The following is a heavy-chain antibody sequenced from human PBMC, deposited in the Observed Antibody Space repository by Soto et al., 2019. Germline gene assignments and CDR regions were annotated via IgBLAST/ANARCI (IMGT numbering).Heavy chain of an antibody. CDR2: IWNDGSNK. V-gene: IGHV3-33*01. D-gene: IGHD1-1*01. Sequence: QVQLVESGGGVVQPGGSLRLSCAASGFSFSTYGMHWVRQAPGKGLEWVAVIWNDGSNKYYIDSVKGRFTVSRDNSKNPLYLQMNSLRAEDTAMYFCARDPQGGTWDWGQGTLVTVSS. CDR1: GFSFSTYG. CDR3: ARDPQGGTWD. J-gene: IGHJ4*02.